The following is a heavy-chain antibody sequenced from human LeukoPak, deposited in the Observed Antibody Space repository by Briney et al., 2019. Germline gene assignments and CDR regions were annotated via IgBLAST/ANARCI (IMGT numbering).Heavy chain of an antibody. CDR1: GFTFSDVW. CDR2: IRSKTHGGTT. CDR3: ATEGSSPKYFDF. D-gene: IGHD1-26*01. J-gene: IGHJ4*02. V-gene: IGHV3-15*01. Sequence: RGSLRLSCAASGFTFSDVWMSWVRQAPGMGLEWIGRIRSKTHGGTTDYAAPVKGRFSISRDDSKNTLYLQMNSLKTEDTAVYYCATEGSSPKYFDFWGQGTLVTVSS.